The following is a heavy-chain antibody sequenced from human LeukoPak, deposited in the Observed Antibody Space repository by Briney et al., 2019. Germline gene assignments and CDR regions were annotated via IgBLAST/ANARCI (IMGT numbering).Heavy chain of an antibody. CDR3: ARVRGDYYYYYYMDV. CDR2: INHSGST. D-gene: IGHD3-10*01. V-gene: IGHV4-34*01. Sequence: SETLSLTCAVYGGSFSGYYWSWIRQPPAEGLEWIGEINHSGSTNYNPSLKSRVTISVDTSKNQFSLKLSSVTAADTAVYYCARVRGDYYYYYYMDVWGKGTTVTVSS. J-gene: IGHJ6*03. CDR1: GGSFSGYY.